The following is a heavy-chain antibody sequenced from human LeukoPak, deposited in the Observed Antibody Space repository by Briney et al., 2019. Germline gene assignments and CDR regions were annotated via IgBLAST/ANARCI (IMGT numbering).Heavy chain of an antibody. J-gene: IGHJ4*02. D-gene: IGHD3-16*01. CDR1: GFTFSSYS. V-gene: IGHV3-21*01. Sequence: GGSLRLSCAASGFTFSSYSMNRVRQAPGKGLEWVSSISSSSSYIYYADSVKGRFTISRDNAKNSLYLQMNSLRAEDTAVYYCARGLIGSIDYWGQGTLVTVSS. CDR3: ARGLIGSIDY. CDR2: ISSSSSYI.